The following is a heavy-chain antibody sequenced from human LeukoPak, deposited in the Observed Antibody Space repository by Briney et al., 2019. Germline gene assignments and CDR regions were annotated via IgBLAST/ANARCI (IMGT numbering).Heavy chain of an antibody. CDR3: ARELGSAAFDY. D-gene: IGHD3-16*01. CDR2: ISSTSNTM. CDR1: GFTFSSYS. V-gene: IGHV3-48*01. J-gene: IGHJ4*02. Sequence: GGSLRLSCAASGFTFSSYSMNWVRQAPGKGLEWVSYISSTSNTMYYADSVKGRFTISGDNAKNSLYLQMNSLRPEDTAVYYCARELGSAAFDYWGQGTLVTVSS.